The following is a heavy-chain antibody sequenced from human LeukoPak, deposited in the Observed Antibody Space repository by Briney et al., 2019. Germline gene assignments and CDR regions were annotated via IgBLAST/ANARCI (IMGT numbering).Heavy chain of an antibody. CDR1: GFTFSSYA. Sequence: GRSLRLSCAASGFTFSSYAMHWVRQAPGKGLEWVAVISYDGSNKYYADSVKGRFTISRDNSKNTLYLQMNSLRAEDTAVYYCGRDYYDYVWGSLDYWGQGTLVTVSS. V-gene: IGHV3-30*04. CDR3: GRDYYDYVWGSLDY. J-gene: IGHJ4*02. D-gene: IGHD3-16*01. CDR2: ISYDGSNK.